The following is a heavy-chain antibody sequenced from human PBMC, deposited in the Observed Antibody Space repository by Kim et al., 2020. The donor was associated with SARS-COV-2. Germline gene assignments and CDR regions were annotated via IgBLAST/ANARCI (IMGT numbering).Heavy chain of an antibody. J-gene: IGHJ2*01. D-gene: IGHD1-26*01. CDR2: LSRDGSRT. V-gene: IGHV3-74*03. Sequence: GGSLRLSCAASGFMFSSYLMHWVRQVPGKGLVWVSRLSRDGSRTTYAYSVKGRFTISRDHDKNTLFLQINRLIVEETAVYYCANDPDSGGYSSFDLWGGGTLVTVSS. CDR1: GFMFSSYL. CDR3: ANDPDSGGYSSFDL.